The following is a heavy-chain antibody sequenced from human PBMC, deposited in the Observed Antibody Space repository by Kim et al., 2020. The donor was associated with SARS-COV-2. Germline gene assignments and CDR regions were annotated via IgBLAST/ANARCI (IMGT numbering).Heavy chain of an antibody. CDR2: INSDGSST. CDR1: GFTFSSYW. Sequence: GGSLRLSCAASGFTFSSYWMHWVRQAPGKGLVWVSRINSDGSSTSYADSVKGRFTISRDNAKNTLYLQMNSLRAEDTALYYCARWVRLWFGESRAGYGMDVRGQGTTVTVSS. V-gene: IGHV3-74*01. J-gene: IGHJ6*02. CDR3: ARWVRLWFGESRAGYGMDV. D-gene: IGHD3-10*01.